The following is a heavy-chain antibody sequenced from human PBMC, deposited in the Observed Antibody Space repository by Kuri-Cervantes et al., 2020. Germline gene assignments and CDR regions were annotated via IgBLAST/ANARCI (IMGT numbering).Heavy chain of an antibody. CDR1: GFTFGDYY. V-gene: IGHV3-11*04. J-gene: IGHJ6*02. D-gene: IGHD3-9*01. CDR2: ISSSSSTI. CDR3: ARRGGFDWLLNYYYYGMDV. Sequence: GGSLRLSCAASGFTFGDYYMSWIRQAPGKGLEWVSYISSSSSTIYYADSVKGRFTISRDNAKNSLYLQMNSLRDEDTAVYYCARRGGFDWLLNYYYYGMDVWGQGTTVTVSS.